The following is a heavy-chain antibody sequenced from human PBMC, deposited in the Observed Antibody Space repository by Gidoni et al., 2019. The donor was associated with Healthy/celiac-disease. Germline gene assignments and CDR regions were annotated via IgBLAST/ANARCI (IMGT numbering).Heavy chain of an antibody. J-gene: IGHJ4*02. CDR3: ARGYCSGGSCLTYFDY. CDR2: ISSSSSYR. D-gene: IGHD2-15*01. V-gene: IGHV3-21*01. Sequence: EVQLVESGGGLVKPGWSLRLSCEASGFTFSSYSMNWVRQAPGKGLEWVSYISSSSSYRYYADSVKGRFTISRDNAKNSLYLQMNSLRAEDTAVYYCARGYCSGGSCLTYFDYWGQGTLVTVSS. CDR1: GFTFSSYS.